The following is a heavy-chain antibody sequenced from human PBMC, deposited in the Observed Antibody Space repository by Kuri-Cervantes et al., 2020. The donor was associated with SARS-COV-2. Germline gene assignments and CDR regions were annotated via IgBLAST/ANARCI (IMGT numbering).Heavy chain of an antibody. Sequence: SETLSLTCAVYGGSFSGYYWSWIRQPPGKGLEWIGEINHSGSTNYNPSLKSRVTISVDTSKNQFSLKLSSVTAADTAVYYCVQVDIAAAGTNYYYYMDVWGKGTTVTVSS. CDR1: GGSFSGYY. J-gene: IGHJ6*03. D-gene: IGHD6-13*01. CDR2: INHSGST. V-gene: IGHV4-34*01. CDR3: VQVDIAAAGTNYYYYMDV.